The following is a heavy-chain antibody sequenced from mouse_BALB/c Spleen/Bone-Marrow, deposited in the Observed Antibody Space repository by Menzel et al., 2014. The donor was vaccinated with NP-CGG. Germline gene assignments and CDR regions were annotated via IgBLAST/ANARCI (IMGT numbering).Heavy chain of an antibody. D-gene: IGHD1-1*01. CDR1: GFTFSSFG. CDR3: ARRYYGSSFSYFDY. J-gene: IGHJ2*01. CDR2: INSGSSTI. V-gene: IGHV5-17*02. Sequence: EVKLVESGGGLVQPGGSRKLSCAASGFTFSSFGMHWVRQAPEKGLEWVAYINSGSSTIYYADTVKGRFTISRGNPKNTLFLQMTSLRSEDTAMYYCARRYYGSSFSYFDYWGQGTTLTVSS.